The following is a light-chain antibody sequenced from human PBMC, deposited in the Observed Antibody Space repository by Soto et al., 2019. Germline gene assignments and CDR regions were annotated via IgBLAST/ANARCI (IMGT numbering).Light chain of an antibody. V-gene: IGKV1D-13*01. CDR2: GAS. CDR1: QDISSY. Sequence: IQMTQSPSTLSASVGERATITCRASQDISSYLAWYQQKPGKAPTLLIYGASRMETGVPARFSGSGSGTEFTLTINSLQSEDFAIYYCQQYDYWPVTFGGGTKVDIK. CDR3: QQYDYWPVT. J-gene: IGKJ4*02.